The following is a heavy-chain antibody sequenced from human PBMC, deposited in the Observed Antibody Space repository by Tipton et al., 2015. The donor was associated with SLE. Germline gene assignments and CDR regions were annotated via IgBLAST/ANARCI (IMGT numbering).Heavy chain of an antibody. D-gene: IGHD7-27*01. J-gene: IGHJ3*02. Sequence: LRLSCTVSGGSIRSSNYSWGWIRQPPGKGLEWIGIIYYSGTTYYNPSLKSRVTISGDTPKNQFSLKLTSVTAADTAVYYCASGPLGWPDRKGAFDIWGRGTMVTISS. V-gene: IGHV4-39*01. CDR3: ASGPLGWPDRKGAFDI. CDR2: IYYSGTT. CDR1: GGSIRSSNYS.